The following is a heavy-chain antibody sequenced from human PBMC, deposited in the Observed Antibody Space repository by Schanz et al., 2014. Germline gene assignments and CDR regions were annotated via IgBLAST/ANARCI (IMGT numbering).Heavy chain of an antibody. CDR2: ISGRSSHI. Sequence: EVLLVESGGGLVKPGGSLRLSCEASGFTFITYTMNWVRQAPGKGLEWVSSISGRSSHIYYADSVKGRFTISRDSPKNTLYLQMNSLRAEDTAVYYCAKQIHYDILTVTRNWGQGTLVTVSS. CDR3: AKQIHYDILTVTRN. CDR1: GFTFITYT. V-gene: IGHV3-21*02. D-gene: IGHD3-9*01. J-gene: IGHJ4*02.